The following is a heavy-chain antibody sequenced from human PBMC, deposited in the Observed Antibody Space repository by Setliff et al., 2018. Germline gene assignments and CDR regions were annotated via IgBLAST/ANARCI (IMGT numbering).Heavy chain of an antibody. CDR2: VHSSGST. V-gene: IGHV4-61*02. CDR1: GDSINSRTNY. CDR3: ATRKSSGRLYYMDV. Sequence: PSETLSLTCTVSGDSINSRTNYWNWIRQPAGKGLEWIGRVHSSGSTIYNPSLKSRVTMSLDTSKNQFSLTLNSVTAADTAVYYCATRKSSGRLYYMDVWGKGTTVTVSS. D-gene: IGHD1-26*01. J-gene: IGHJ6*03.